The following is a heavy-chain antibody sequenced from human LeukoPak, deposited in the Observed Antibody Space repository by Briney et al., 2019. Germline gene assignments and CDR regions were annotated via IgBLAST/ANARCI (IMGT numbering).Heavy chain of an antibody. V-gene: IGHV3-33*06. CDR1: GFTFSSYG. CDR2: IWYDGSNK. CDR3: AKDSSGWYVAGDYFDY. Sequence: QPGGSLRLSCAASGFTFSSYGMHWVRQAPGKGLEWVAVIWYDGSNKYYADSVKGRFTISRDNSKNTLYLQMNSLRAEDTAVYYCAKDSSGWYVAGDYFDYWGQGTLVTVSS. J-gene: IGHJ4*02. D-gene: IGHD6-19*01.